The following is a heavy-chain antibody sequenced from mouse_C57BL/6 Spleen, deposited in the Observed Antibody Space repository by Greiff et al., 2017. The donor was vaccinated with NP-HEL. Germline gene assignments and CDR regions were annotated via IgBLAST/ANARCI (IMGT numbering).Heavy chain of an antibody. D-gene: IGHD1-1*01. V-gene: IGHV5-17*01. CDR1: GFTFSDYG. Sequence: EVKVVESGGGLVKPGGSLKLSCAASGFTFSDYGMHWVRQAPEKGLEWVAYISSGSSTIYYADTVKGRFTISRDNAKNTLFLQMTSLRSEDTAMYYCARPITTVVATPFDYWGQGTTLTVSS. J-gene: IGHJ2*01. CDR3: ARPITTVVATPFDY. CDR2: ISSGSSTI.